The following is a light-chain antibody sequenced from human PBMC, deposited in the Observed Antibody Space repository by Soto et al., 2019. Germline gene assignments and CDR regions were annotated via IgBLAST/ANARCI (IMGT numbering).Light chain of an antibody. V-gene: IGLV1-40*01. CDR2: GNT. Sequence: QPVLTQPPSVSGAPGQRVTISCTGSRYNIGAGYDVHWYRQLPGTAPKLLLYGNTNRPSGVPDRFSGSKSGTSASLATTGLQAEDEADYYCQSYDSSLRGYVFGTGTKLTVL. CDR1: RYNIGAGYD. J-gene: IGLJ1*01. CDR3: QSYDSSLRGYV.